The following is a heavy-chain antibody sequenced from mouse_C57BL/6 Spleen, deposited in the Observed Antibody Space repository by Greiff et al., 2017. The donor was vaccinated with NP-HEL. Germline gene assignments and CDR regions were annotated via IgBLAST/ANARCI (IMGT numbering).Heavy chain of an antibody. J-gene: IGHJ2*01. CDR1: GFTFSDYG. D-gene: IGHD1-1*01. Sequence: DVKLQESGGGLVKPGGSLKLSCAASGFTFSDYGMHWVRQAPEKGLEWVAYISSGSSTIYYADTVKGRFTISRDNAKNTLFLQMTSLRSEDTAMYYCALYGSSSFDYWGQGTTLTVSS. V-gene: IGHV5-17*01. CDR3: ALYGSSSFDY. CDR2: ISSGSSTI.